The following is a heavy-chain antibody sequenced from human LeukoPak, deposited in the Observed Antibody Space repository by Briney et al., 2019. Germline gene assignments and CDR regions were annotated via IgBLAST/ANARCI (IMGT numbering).Heavy chain of an antibody. CDR2: IIPIFGTA. V-gene: IGHV1-69*05. Sequence: SVKVSCKASGYTFTSYAMHWVRQAPGQRLEWMGGIIPIFGTANYAQKFQGRVTITTDESTSTAYMELSSLRSEDTAVYYCARDDGSGSYYSSFDYWGQGTLVTVSS. CDR3: ARDDGSGSYYSSFDY. D-gene: IGHD3-10*01. CDR1: GYTFTSYA. J-gene: IGHJ4*02.